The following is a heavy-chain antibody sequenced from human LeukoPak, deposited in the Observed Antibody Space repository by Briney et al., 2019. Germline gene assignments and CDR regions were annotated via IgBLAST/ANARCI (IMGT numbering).Heavy chain of an antibody. J-gene: IGHJ5*02. CDR3: AREGGVRGVIISSWFDP. D-gene: IGHD3-10*01. V-gene: IGHV7-4-1*02. CDR1: GYTFTSYA. Sequence: ASVKVSCKASGYTFTSYAMNWVRQAPGQGLEWMGWINTNTGNPTHAQGFTGRFVFSLDTSVSTAYLQISSLKAEDTAVYYCAREGGVRGVIISSWFDPWGQGTLVTVSS. CDR2: INTNTGNP.